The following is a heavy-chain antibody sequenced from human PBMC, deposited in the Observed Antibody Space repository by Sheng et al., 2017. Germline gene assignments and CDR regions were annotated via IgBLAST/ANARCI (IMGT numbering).Heavy chain of an antibody. CDR3: AKADPYCGGDCYPYYWYFDL. V-gene: IGHV3-23*01. Sequence: EVQLLESGGGLVQPGGSLRLSCAASGFTFSSYAMSWVRQAPGKGLEWVSAISGSGGSTYYADSVKGRFTISRDNSKNTLYLQMNSLRAEDTAVYYCAKADPYCGGDCYPYYWYFDLWGRGTLVTVSS. CDR2: ISGSGGST. D-gene: IGHD2-21*02. J-gene: IGHJ2*01. CDR1: GFTFSSYA.